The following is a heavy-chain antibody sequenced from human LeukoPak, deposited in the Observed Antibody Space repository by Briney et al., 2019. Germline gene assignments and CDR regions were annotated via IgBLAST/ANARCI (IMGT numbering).Heavy chain of an antibody. CDR3: ARVREYDILTGYYTPPSDAFDI. CDR2: IKQDGSEK. V-gene: IGHV3-7*01. D-gene: IGHD3-9*01. J-gene: IGHJ3*02. Sequence: GGSLRLSCAASGFTFSSYWMSWVRQAPGKGLEWVANIKQDGSEKYYVDSVKGRFTISRDNAKNSLYLQMNSLRAEDTAVYYCARVREYDILTGYYTPPSDAFDIWGQGTMVTVSS. CDR1: GFTFSSYW.